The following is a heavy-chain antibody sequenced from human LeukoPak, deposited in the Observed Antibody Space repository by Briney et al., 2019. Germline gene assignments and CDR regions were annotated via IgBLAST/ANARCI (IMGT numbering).Heavy chain of an antibody. CDR2: IYYSGST. CDR3: ARGLRYFDWLLYPPGYFDY. J-gene: IGHJ4*02. Sequence: PSETLSLTCTVSGGSISSSSYYWGWIRQPPGKGLEWIGSIYYSGSTYYNPSLKSRVTISVDTSKNQFSLKLSSVTAADTAVYYCARGLRYFDWLLYPPGYFDYWGQGTLVTVSS. D-gene: IGHD3-9*01. V-gene: IGHV4-39*07. CDR1: GGSISSSSYY.